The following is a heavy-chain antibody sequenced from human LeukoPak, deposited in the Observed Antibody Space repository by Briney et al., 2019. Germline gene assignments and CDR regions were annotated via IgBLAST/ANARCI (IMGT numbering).Heavy chain of an antibody. CDR3: ARDVAGDHDPLDHYYYYGMDV. V-gene: IGHV1-18*01. CDR1: GYTFTSYG. Sequence: ASVKVSCKASGYTFTSYGISWVRQAPGQGLEWMGWISAYNGNTNYAQKLQGRVTMTTDTSTSTAYMELRSLRSDDTAVYYCARDVAGDHDPLDHYYYYGMDVWGQGTTVTVSS. D-gene: IGHD2-21*02. CDR2: ISAYNGNT. J-gene: IGHJ6*02.